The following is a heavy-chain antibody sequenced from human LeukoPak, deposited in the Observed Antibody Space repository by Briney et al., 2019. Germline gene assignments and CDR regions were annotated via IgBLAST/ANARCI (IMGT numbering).Heavy chain of an antibody. CDR1: GFTFSNHG. J-gene: IGHJ4*02. CDR3: ATGRQIREADY. D-gene: IGHD3-10*01. Sequence: GGSLRLSCAASGFTFSNHGMHWVRQAPGKGPEWVALIWYDGSNKYYGDSVKGRFTISRDNSKNTVYLQMNSLRVEDTAVYYCATGRQIREADYWGQGTLVIVSS. CDR2: IWYDGSNK. V-gene: IGHV3-33*01.